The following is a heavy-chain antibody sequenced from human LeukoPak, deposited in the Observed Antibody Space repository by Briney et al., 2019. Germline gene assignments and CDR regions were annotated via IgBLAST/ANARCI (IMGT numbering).Heavy chain of an antibody. CDR1: GFTFDDYA. CDR3: AKDRTAVAGIGGNWFDP. CDR2: ISWNSGSI. D-gene: IGHD6-19*01. V-gene: IGHV3-9*01. J-gene: IGHJ5*02. Sequence: PGRSLRLSCAASGFTFDDYAMHWVRQAPGKGLEWVSGISWNSGSIGYADSVKGRFTISRDNAKNSLYLQMNSLRAEDTALYYCAKDRTAVAGIGGNWFDPWGQGTLVTVSS.